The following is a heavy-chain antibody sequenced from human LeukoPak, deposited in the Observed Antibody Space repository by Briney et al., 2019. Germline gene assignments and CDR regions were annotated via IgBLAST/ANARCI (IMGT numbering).Heavy chain of an antibody. V-gene: IGHV3-30*04. CDR2: ISYDGSNK. CDR1: GFTFSSYA. Sequence: GGSLRLSCAASGFTFSSYAMHWVRQAPGKGLEGGAVISYDGSNKYYADSVKGRFTIPRDNSKNTLYLQMNSLRAEDTAVYYCARVGGTAMALTYFDYWGQGTLVTVSS. D-gene: IGHD5-18*01. J-gene: IGHJ4*02. CDR3: ARVGGTAMALTYFDY.